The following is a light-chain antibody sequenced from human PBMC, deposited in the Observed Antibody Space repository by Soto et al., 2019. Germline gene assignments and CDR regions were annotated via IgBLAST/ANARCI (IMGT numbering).Light chain of an antibody. CDR2: DVN. V-gene: IGLV2-14*01. CDR3: CSYTSSHTRV. CDR1: TSDVGSYDF. Sequence: QSVLTQPASVSGSPGQSITISCSGTTSDVGSYDFVSWYQHHPGKAPKLIIYDVNNRPSGLSNRFSGSKSGNTASLTISGLQTEDEADYYCCSYTSSHTRVFGTGTKVTVL. J-gene: IGLJ1*01.